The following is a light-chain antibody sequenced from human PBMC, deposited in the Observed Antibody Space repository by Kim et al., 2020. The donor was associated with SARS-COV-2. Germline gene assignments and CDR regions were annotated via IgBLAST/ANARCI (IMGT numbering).Light chain of an antibody. Sequence: DIQMTQSPSSLSASVGDRVTITCRASQSISSYLNWYQQKPGKAPKLLIYAASSLQSGVPSRFSGSGSGTDFTLTISSLQPEDFATYYCKQCYSTSATLGKGNKLEI. V-gene: IGKV1-39*01. CDR1: QSISSY. CDR3: KQCYSTSAT. CDR2: AAS. J-gene: IGKJ2*01.